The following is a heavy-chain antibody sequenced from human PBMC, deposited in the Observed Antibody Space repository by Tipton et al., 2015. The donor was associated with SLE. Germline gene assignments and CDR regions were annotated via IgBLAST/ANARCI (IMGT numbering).Heavy chain of an antibody. CDR1: GGSISSDDYH. V-gene: IGHV4-61*02. D-gene: IGHD5-24*01. J-gene: IGHJ4*02. Sequence: TLSLTCNVSGGSISSDDYHWSWIRQPAGKGLEWIGRTTVRGSTHYNPSLKSRVTFSLDTSKNQFSLKLRSVTAADTAVYYCARGGRDGYNYPSDFWGQGTLVTVSS. CDR3: ARGGRDGYNYPSDF. CDR2: TTVRGST.